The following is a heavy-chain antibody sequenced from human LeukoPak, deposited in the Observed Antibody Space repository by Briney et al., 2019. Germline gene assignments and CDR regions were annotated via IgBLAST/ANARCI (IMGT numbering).Heavy chain of an antibody. CDR2: IYSDGRT. D-gene: IGHD3-10*01. CDR1: GFTVSTNY. J-gene: IGHJ3*02. V-gene: IGHV3-53*01. Sequence: PGGSLRPSCAAPGFTVSTNYMIWVRRAPGKGLEWVSVIYSDGRTYYADSVKGRFTISSDNSKNTLYLQMSSLRAEDTAVYYCARDSGRFDVFDIWGQGTMVTVSS. CDR3: ARDSGRFDVFDI.